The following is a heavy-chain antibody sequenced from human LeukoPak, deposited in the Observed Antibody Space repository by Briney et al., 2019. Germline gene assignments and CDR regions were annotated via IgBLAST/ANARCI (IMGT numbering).Heavy chain of an antibody. V-gene: IGHV1-2*02. CDR2: INPNSGGT. Sequence: ASVKVSCKASGYTFTGSYMHWVRQAPGQGLEWMGWINPNSGGTNYAQKFQGRVTMTRDTSISTAYMELSRLRSDDTAVYYCARGDCSSTSCYEVASLGPVWFDPWGQGTLVTVSS. CDR1: GYTFTGSY. CDR3: ARGDCSSTSCYEVASLGPVWFDP. D-gene: IGHD2-2*01. J-gene: IGHJ5*02.